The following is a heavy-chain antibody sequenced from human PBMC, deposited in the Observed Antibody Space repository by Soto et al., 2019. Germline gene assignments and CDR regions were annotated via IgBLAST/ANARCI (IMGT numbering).Heavy chain of an antibody. Sequence: SETLSLTCAVYGGSFSGYYWSWIRQPPGKGLEWIGEINHSGSTNYNPSLKSRVTISVDTSKNQFSLKLSSVTAADTAVYYCARGPVPDARPSLRGRGRSFYYFDYWGQGTLVTVSS. CDR3: ARGPVPDARPSLRGRGRSFYYFDY. D-gene: IGHD2-2*01. CDR2: INHSGST. CDR1: GGSFSGYY. J-gene: IGHJ4*02. V-gene: IGHV4-34*01.